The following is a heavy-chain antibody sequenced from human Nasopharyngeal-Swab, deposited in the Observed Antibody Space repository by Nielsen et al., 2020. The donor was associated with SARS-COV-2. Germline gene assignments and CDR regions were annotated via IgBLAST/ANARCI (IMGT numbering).Heavy chain of an antibody. CDR2: IRSEANGGTA. D-gene: IGHD2-2*01. V-gene: IGHV3-49*04. CDR3: TGYSTIVY. CDR1: GFTFGDYA. Sequence: GESLKISCTTSGFTFGDYAMSWVRQAPGKGLEWVGFIRSEANGGTAEYAVSVEGRFSISRDDSKSIAYLQMNSLKTEDTAVYYCTGYSTIVYWGQGTLVTVSS. J-gene: IGHJ4*02.